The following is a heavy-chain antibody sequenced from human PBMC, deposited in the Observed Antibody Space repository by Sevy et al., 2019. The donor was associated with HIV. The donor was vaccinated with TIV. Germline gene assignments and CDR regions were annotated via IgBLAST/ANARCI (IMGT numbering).Heavy chain of an antibody. CDR3: AGVRRPNWVDP. J-gene: IGHJ5*02. D-gene: IGHD6-6*01. Sequence: SETLSLTCAISGDSISSNSAAWNWISQSPSKALEWLGMTYYRSKWYHDYSVSVKGRIAINPDTSNNRFSLQLNSVTPEEPAVIYCAGVRRPNWVDPWAKGPPVTV. V-gene: IGHV6-1*01. CDR2: TYYRSKWYH. CDR1: GDSISSNSAA.